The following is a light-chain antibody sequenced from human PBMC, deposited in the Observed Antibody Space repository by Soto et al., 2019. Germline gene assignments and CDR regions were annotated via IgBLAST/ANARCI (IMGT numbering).Light chain of an antibody. Sequence: QSVLTEPPSVSAAPGQKVSMSCSGGSSNIGSNFVAWYQQLPGKAPKLLIYDDSKRHYGIPGRFSASKSGTSATLGITDLQTGDEGDYFCGSGDNSLSVVVFGGGTKVTVL. CDR1: SSNIGSNF. CDR3: GSGDNSLSVVV. CDR2: DDS. V-gene: IGLV1-51*01. J-gene: IGLJ3*02.